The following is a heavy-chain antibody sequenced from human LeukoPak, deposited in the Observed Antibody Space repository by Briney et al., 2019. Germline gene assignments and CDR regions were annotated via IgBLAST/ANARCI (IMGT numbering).Heavy chain of an antibody. CDR3: ARARTVVPAAPSYYYYYMDV. CDR1: GFTFSSYA. V-gene: IGHV3-30*01. CDR2: ISYGGSNK. Sequence: GRSLRLSCAASGFTFSSYAMHWVRQAPGKGLEWVAVISYGGSNKYYADSVKGRFTISRDNSKNTLYLQMNSLRAEDTAVYYCARARTVVPAAPSYYYYYMDVWGKGTTVTVSS. D-gene: IGHD2-2*01. J-gene: IGHJ6*03.